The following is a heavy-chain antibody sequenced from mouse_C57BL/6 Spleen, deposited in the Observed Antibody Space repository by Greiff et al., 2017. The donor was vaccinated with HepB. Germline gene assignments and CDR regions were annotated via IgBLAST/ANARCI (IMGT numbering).Heavy chain of an antibody. CDR1: GYTFTSYW. CDR3: ARTGTYYFDY. V-gene: IGHV1-69*01. D-gene: IGHD4-1*01. Sequence: QVQLQQPGAELVMPGASVKLSCKASGYTFTSYWMHWVKQRPGQGLEWIGEIDPSDSYTNYNQKFKGNSTLTVDKSSSTAYLQLSSLTSEDSAVYDCARTGTYYFDYWGQGTTLTVSS. J-gene: IGHJ2*01. CDR2: IDPSDSYT.